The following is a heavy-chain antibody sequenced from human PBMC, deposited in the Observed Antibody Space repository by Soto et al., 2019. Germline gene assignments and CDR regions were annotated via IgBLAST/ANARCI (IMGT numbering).Heavy chain of an antibody. D-gene: IGHD3-22*01. CDR2: ISAYNGDT. J-gene: IGHJ5*02. CDR3: ARDPSNSRGAPIWFDP. Sequence: ASVKVSCKASGYAYTSHGISWVGQAPLQGLEWMGWISAYNGDTNYAQKFQGRLTMTTDASTRTANMELRSLTSDDTAVYYCARDPSNSRGAPIWFDPWG. V-gene: IGHV1-18*04. CDR1: GYAYTSHG.